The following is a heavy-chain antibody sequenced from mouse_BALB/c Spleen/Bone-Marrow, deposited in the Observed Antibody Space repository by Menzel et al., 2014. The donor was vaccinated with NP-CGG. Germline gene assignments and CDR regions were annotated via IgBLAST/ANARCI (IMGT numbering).Heavy chain of an antibody. CDR3: ARSPTGTFAY. J-gene: IGHJ3*01. V-gene: IGHV1-82*01. D-gene: IGHD4-1*01. CDR2: IYPGDEST. Sequence: QVQLQQSGPELAKPGASVKISCKASGYAFSSSWMNWVMQRPGQGLEWIGRIYPGDESTNYNGKFKGKATLTADKSSSTAYMQLSSLTSVDSAVYFCARSPTGTFAYWGQGTLVTVSA. CDR1: GYAFSSSW.